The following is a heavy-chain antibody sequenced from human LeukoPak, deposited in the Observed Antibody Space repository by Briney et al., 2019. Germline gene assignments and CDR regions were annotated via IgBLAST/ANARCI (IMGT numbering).Heavy chain of an antibody. CDR1: GDSPSNNNVA. CDR3: AGGSHSCFDY. V-gene: IGHV6-1*01. D-gene: IGHD3-16*01. J-gene: IGHJ4*02. CDR2: TYYRPRFNT. Sequence: SQTLSPTCAISGDSPSNNNVAWNWITQSPPRGLEWLGRTYYRPRFNTDTAVSVKSRMAHNSHTSNNYFSLQLHSVPPEGTCVYDCAGGSHSCFDYWGQGTLVTVSS.